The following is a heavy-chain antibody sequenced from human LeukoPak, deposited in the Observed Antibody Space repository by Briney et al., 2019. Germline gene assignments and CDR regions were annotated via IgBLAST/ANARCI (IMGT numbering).Heavy chain of an antibody. Sequence: ASETLSLTCTVSGDSISSGSYYWGWIRQPPGKGLEWIGSIYYSGSTYYNPSLKSRVTISVDTSMNQFSLKLSSVTAADTAVYYCARVGPTAYWGQGTLVIVSS. CDR2: IYYSGST. CDR3: ARVGPTAY. V-gene: IGHV4-39*01. J-gene: IGHJ4*02. CDR1: GDSISSGSYY. D-gene: IGHD1-26*01.